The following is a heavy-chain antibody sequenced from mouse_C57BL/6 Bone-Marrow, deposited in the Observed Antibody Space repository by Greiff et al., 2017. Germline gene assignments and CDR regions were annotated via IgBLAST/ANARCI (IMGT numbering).Heavy chain of an antibody. CDR3: AKEGRLRYAMDY. CDR2: IYPGSGST. CDR1: GYTFTSYW. V-gene: IGHV1-55*01. D-gene: IGHD3-2*02. J-gene: IGHJ4*01. Sequence: QVHVKQPGAELVKPGASVKMSCKASGYTFTSYWITWVKQRPGQGLEWIGDIYPGSGSTNYNEKFKSKATRTVYTSSSTAYRQLSSLTSEDSAVYYCAKEGRLRYAMDYWGQGTSVTVSS.